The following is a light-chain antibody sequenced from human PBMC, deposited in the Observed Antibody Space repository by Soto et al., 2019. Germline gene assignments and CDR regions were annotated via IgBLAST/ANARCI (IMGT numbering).Light chain of an antibody. CDR1: QTIRRW. V-gene: IGKV1-5*01. CDR2: DXS. J-gene: IGKJ5*01. CDR3: QQYQTTPRT. Sequence: DTHMSQSPSTLSASLGARVTLPXRASQTIRRWLAWDQQHPGXAPTXXXYDXSTLVRGVPSSLSGTGSGTAFTPSIDSLQPADCAAYYCQQYQTTPRTFGQGTRLDI.